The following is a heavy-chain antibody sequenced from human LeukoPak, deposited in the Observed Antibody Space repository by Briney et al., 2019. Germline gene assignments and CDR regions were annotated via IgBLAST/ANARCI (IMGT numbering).Heavy chain of an antibody. CDR1: GGTFSSYA. CDR2: IIPIFGTA. CDR3: ASPYNWNSQGPPYSYYMDV. D-gene: IGHD1-7*01. V-gene: IGHV1-69*05. Sequence: SVKVSCKASGGTFSSYAISWVRQAPGQGLEWMGGIIPIFGTANYAQKFQGRVTITTDESTSTAYMELSSLRSEDTAVYYCASPYNWNSQGPPYSYYMDVWGKGTTVTVSS. J-gene: IGHJ6*03.